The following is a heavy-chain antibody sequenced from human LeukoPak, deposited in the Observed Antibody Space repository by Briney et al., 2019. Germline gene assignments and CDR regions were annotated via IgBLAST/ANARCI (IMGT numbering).Heavy chain of an antibody. CDR1: GFTFSSYA. V-gene: IGHV3-30-3*01. CDR2: ISYDGSNK. J-gene: IGHJ4*02. D-gene: IGHD5-18*01. Sequence: PGRSLGLSCAASGFTFSSYAMHWVRQAPGKGLEWVAVISYDGSNKYYADSVKGRFTISRDNSKNTLYLQMNSLRAEDTAVYYCANHSGYPYYFDYWGQGTLVTVSS. CDR3: ANHSGYPYYFDY.